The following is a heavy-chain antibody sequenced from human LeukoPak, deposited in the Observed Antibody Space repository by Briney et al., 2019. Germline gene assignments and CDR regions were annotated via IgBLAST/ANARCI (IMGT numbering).Heavy chain of an antibody. CDR3: ASSDYGDLLVDY. CDR2: IYYSGST. CDR1: GGSISSYY. D-gene: IGHD4-17*01. V-gene: IGHV4-59*08. Sequence: SETLSLTCTVSGGSISSYYWSWIRQPPGKGLEWIGYIYYSGSTNYNPSLKSRVTISVDTSKNQFSLKLSSVTAADTAVYYCASSDYGDLLVDYWGQGTLVTVSS. J-gene: IGHJ4*02.